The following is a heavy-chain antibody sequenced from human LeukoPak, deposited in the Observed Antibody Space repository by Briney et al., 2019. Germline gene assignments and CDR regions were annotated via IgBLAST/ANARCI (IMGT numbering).Heavy chain of an antibody. CDR1: GYTFTGYY. CDR2: INPNSGGT. CDR3: ARDSSYDYVWGSYRPDSALDY. V-gene: IGHV1-2*02. J-gene: IGHJ4*02. D-gene: IGHD3-16*02. Sequence: ASVKSSCKASGYTFTGYYMHWVRQAPGQGVEWMGWINPNSGGTTYAQKFQGRANITRETSISTAYMELSRLRSDDRAVYYCARDSSYDYVWGSYRPDSALDYWGQGTLVTVSS.